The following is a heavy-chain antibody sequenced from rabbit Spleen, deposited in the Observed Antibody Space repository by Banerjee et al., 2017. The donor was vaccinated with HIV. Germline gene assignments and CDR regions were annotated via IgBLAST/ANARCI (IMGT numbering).Heavy chain of an antibody. CDR1: GFSFSDIEV. CDR3: ARDGSGWGANFNL. Sequence: QEQLVESGGGLVKPEGSLTLTCKASGFSFSDIEVLCWVRQVPGKGLQWIACINTITGKSVYASWAKGRFTISKTSSTTVTLQMTSLTAADMVTYFCARDGSGWGANFNLWGPGTLVTVS. J-gene: IGHJ4*01. V-gene: IGHV1S45*01. CDR2: INTITGKS. D-gene: IGHD4-1*01.